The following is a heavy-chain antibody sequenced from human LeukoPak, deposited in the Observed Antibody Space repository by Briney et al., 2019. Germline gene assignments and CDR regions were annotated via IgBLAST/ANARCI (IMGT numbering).Heavy chain of an antibody. CDR1: GFVFRNYY. CDR2: INGDGSST. CDR3: ARGGIPAAQDS. J-gene: IGHJ5*02. D-gene: IGHD6-13*01. Sequence: GGSLRLSCTVSGFVFRNYYMHWVRQTPGKGLVWVSHINGDGSSTSHADSVKGRFTISRDNAKSTLYLQMNSLRAEDTAVYYCARGGIPAAQDSWGQGTLVTVSS. V-gene: IGHV3-74*01.